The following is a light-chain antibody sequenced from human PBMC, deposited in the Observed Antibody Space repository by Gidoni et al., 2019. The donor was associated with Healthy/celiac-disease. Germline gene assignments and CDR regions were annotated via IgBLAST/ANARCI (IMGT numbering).Light chain of an antibody. J-gene: IGKJ1*01. Sequence: EIVLTQSPGTLSLSPGERATLSCRASQSVSSSYLAWYQQKPGPAPRLLTYGASSRATGIPDRFSGSGSGTDFTLTISRLEPEDFAVYYCQHYGSSRTFGQXTKVEIK. CDR3: QHYGSSRT. CDR2: GAS. CDR1: QSVSSSY. V-gene: IGKV3-20*01.